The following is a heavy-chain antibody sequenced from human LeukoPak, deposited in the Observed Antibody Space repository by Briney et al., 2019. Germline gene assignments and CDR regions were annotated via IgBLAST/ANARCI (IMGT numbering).Heavy chain of an antibody. V-gene: IGHV3-30*01. CDR2: ISYDGSNK. CDR3: ARIGYYDSSGYSTTHDY. Sequence: GGSLRLSCAASGLTFSSYAMHWVRQAPGKGLEWVAVISYDGSNKYYADSVKGRFTISRDNSKNTLYLQMNSLRAEDTAVYYCARIGYYDSSGYSTTHDYWGQGTLVTVSS. CDR1: GLTFSSYA. D-gene: IGHD3-22*01. J-gene: IGHJ4*02.